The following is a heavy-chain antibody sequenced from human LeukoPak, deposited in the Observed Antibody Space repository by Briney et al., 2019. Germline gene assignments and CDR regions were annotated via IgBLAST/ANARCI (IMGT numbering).Heavy chain of an antibody. CDR2: INRDGNTT. CDR1: GFTFSSYW. D-gene: IGHD3-16*01. V-gene: IGHV3-74*01. J-gene: IGHJ6*02. CDR3: RRVRGSRYDYYYGMDV. Sequence: GGPLRLSCAASGFTFSSYWTHWVRQAPGKGLVWVSRINRDGNTTRYAGAVKSRFTISRDNAKNTLDLQMNSLRAEDSAVYYWRRVRGSRYDYYYGMDVWGQGTTVTVPS.